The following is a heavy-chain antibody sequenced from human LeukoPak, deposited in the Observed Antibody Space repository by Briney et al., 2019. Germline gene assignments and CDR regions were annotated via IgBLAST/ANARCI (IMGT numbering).Heavy chain of an antibody. Sequence: PSGTLSLTCAISGDSTNTYFWSWIRQPPGKGLEWIGYIYYTGTTNYNPSLKSRVTISVDTSKNQFSLKVSSVTAADTGVYYCASKSTDHGELRFDYWGQGTLVTVSS. V-gene: IGHV4-59*01. J-gene: IGHJ4*02. CDR3: ASKSTDHGELRFDY. CDR2: IYYTGTT. CDR1: GDSTNTYF. D-gene: IGHD4-17*01.